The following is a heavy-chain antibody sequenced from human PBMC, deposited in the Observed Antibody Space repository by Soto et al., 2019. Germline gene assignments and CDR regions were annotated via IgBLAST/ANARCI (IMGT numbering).Heavy chain of an antibody. CDR3: ARRASR. J-gene: IGHJ3*01. Sequence: EVQLVESGGGLIQPGGSLRLSCAASGFTFSSSEMYWVRQAPGKGLEWVSYIHLSGQPIFYADSVKGRFTISRDNAKNSLYLKMSGLRAEDSAVYYCARRASRWGQGTMVTVSS. CDR2: IHLSGQPI. D-gene: IGHD1-26*01. V-gene: IGHV3-48*03. CDR1: GFTFSSSE.